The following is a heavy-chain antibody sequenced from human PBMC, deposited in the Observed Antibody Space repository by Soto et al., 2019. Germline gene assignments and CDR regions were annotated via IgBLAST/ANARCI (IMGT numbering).Heavy chain of an antibody. J-gene: IGHJ4*02. CDR2: FDPEDGET. CDR3: ATPPKYCSSTSCFDY. D-gene: IGHD2-2*01. Sequence: ASVKVSCKVSGYTLTELSMHWVRQAPGKGLEWMGGFDPEDGETIYAQKFQGRVTMTEDTSTDTAYMELSSLRSEDTAVYYCATPPKYCSSTSCFDYWGQGTPVTVSS. CDR1: GYTLTELS. V-gene: IGHV1-24*01.